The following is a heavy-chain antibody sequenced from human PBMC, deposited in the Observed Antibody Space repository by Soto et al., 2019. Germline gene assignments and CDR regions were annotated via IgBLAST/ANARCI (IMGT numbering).Heavy chain of an antibody. CDR1: GYTFTASY. V-gene: IGHV1-2*02. J-gene: IGHJ4*02. D-gene: IGHD3-22*01. CDR2: INPDSGIT. Sequence: GASVKVSCKASGYTFTASYIHWLRQAPGQGLEWMGWINPDSGITNYARKFQGRVTLTGDTSVSTAYMELNTLKSDDSALYYYDRSGPEGHDYWGQGTLVTVSS. CDR3: DRSGPEGHDY.